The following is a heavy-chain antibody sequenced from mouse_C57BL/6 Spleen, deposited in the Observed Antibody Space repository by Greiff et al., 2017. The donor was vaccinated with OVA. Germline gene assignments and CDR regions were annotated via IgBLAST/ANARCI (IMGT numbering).Heavy chain of an antibody. V-gene: IGHV1-22*01. D-gene: IGHD1-1*01. CDR1: GYTFTDYN. CDR2: INPNNGGT. J-gene: IGHJ1*03. CDR3: ARSLYYGSSYWYFDV. Sequence: VQLQQSGPELVKPGASVKMSCKASGYTFTDYNMHWVKQSHGKSLEWIGSINPNNGGTSYNQKFKGKATLTVNKSSSTAYMELRSLTSEDSAVYYCARSLYYGSSYWYFDVWGTGTTVTVSS.